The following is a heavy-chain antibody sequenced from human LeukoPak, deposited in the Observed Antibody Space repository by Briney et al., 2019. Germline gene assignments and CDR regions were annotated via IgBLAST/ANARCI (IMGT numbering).Heavy chain of an antibody. J-gene: IGHJ4*02. V-gene: IGHV3-21*01. CDR1: GFTFSSYS. D-gene: IGHD4-17*01. Sequence: GGSLRLSCAASGFTFSSYSMNWVRQAPGKGLEWVSSISSSSSYIYYADSVKGRFTISRDNAKNSLYLQMNSLRAEDTAVYYCARDGAYGDSIFDYWGQGTLVTVSS. CDR3: ARDGAYGDSIFDY. CDR2: ISSSSSYI.